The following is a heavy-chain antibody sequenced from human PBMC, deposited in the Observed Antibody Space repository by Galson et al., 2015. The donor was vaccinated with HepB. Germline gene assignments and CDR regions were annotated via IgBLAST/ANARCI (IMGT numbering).Heavy chain of an antibody. CDR3: AGTMITFGGVIVEAFDI. CDR1: GYTFTSYG. Sequence: SVKVSCKASGYTFTSYGISWVRQAPGQGLEWMGWISAYNGNTNYAQKLQGRVTMTTDTSTSTAYMELRSLRSDDTAVYYCAGTMITFGGVIVEAFDIWGQGTMVTVSS. CDR2: ISAYNGNT. V-gene: IGHV1-18*01. J-gene: IGHJ3*02. D-gene: IGHD3-16*02.